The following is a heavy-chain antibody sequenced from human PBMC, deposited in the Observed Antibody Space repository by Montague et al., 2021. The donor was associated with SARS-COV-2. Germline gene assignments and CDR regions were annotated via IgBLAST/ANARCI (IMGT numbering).Heavy chain of an antibody. J-gene: IGHJ5*02. Sequence: SLRLSCAASGFTFSSHAMIWVRQAPGKGLEWVSTISSTGGSTYYADSVKSRFIISRDNSRNTVYMQMNNLRAEDTAVYYCAKGFTYYFASGGYPNYFGPWGQGTLVSVSS. CDR2: ISSTGGST. V-gene: IGHV3-23*01. CDR3: AKGFTYYFASGGYPNYFGP. D-gene: IGHD3-10*01. CDR1: GFTFSSHA.